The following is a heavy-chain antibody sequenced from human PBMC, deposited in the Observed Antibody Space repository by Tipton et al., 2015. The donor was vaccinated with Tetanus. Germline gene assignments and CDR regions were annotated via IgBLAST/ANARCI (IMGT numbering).Heavy chain of an antibody. CDR3: ARTYDSSGYYSFYFDY. D-gene: IGHD3-22*01. Sequence: TLSLTCAVYGGSFSGYYWSWIRQPPGKGLEWIGEINHSGSTNYNPSLKSRVTISVDTSKNQFSLKLSSVTAADTAVYYCARTYDSSGYYSFYFDYWGRGTLVTVSS. CDR2: INHSGST. J-gene: IGHJ4*02. V-gene: IGHV4-34*01. CDR1: GGSFSGYY.